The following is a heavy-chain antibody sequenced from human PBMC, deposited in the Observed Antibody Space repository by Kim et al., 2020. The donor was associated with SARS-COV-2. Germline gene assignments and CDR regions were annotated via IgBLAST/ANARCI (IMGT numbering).Heavy chain of an antibody. J-gene: IGHJ4*02. Sequence: AQKFQGRVTMTRDTSTSTVYMELSSLRSEDTAVYYCARDRYDSSGDHFDYWGQGTLVTVSS. CDR3: ARDRYDSSGDHFDY. D-gene: IGHD3-22*01. V-gene: IGHV1-46*01.